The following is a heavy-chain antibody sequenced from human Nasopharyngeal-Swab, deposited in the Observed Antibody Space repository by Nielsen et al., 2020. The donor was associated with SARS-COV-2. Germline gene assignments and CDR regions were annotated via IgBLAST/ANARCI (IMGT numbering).Heavy chain of an antibody. CDR1: GFTVSSNY. D-gene: IGHD3-10*01. V-gene: IGHV3-66*01. Sequence: GESLKISCAASGFTVSSNYMSWVRQAPGKGLEWVSVIYSGGSTYYADSVKGRFTISRDNSKHTLYLQMNSLRAEDTAVYYCASGVVVRARRSSYYFDYWGQGTLVTGSS. J-gene: IGHJ4*02. CDR3: ASGVVVRARRSSYYFDY. CDR2: IYSGGST.